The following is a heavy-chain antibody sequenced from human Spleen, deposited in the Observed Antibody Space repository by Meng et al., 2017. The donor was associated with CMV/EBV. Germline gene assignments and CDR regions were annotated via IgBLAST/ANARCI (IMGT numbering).Heavy chain of an antibody. J-gene: IGHJ4*02. Sequence: GESLKISCAASGFTFSSYAMSWVRHDPGKGLEWVSAISGSGGSTYYADSVKGRFTISRYNSKNTLYLQMNSLRAEDTAVYYCAKVAVPAAIRNYFDYWGQGTLVTVSS. CDR2: ISGSGGST. V-gene: IGHV3-23*01. D-gene: IGHD2-2*01. CDR3: AKVAVPAAIRNYFDY. CDR1: GFTFSSYA.